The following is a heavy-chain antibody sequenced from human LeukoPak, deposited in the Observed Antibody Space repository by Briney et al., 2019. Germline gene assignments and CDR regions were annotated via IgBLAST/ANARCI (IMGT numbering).Heavy chain of an antibody. CDR3: ARGSQWGDYAGFDP. D-gene: IGHD4-17*01. Sequence: SETLSPTCAVYGGSFSNYYWTWIRQPPGKGLEWIGEGHHSGSTNYNPSLKTRVTISADTSRSQFSLKLTSVTAADTAVYYCARGSQWGDYAGFDPWGQGTLVTVSS. J-gene: IGHJ5*02. CDR1: GGSFSNYY. CDR2: GHHSGST. V-gene: IGHV4-34*01.